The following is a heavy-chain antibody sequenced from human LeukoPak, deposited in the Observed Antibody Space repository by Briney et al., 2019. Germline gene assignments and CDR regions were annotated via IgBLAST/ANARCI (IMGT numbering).Heavy chain of an antibody. V-gene: IGHV3-49*04. D-gene: IGHD2-21*02. CDR1: GLTFGDYA. CDR3: TRGGDWYCFDY. CDR2: IRSKAYGGTT. J-gene: IGHJ4*02. Sequence: PGRSLRLSCAASGLTFGDYAMNWVRQAPGKGLEWVSVIRSKAYGGTTEYAASVKGRFTISRDDSKSITYLQMNSLKTEDTAVYYCTRGGDWYCFDYWGQGTLVTVSS.